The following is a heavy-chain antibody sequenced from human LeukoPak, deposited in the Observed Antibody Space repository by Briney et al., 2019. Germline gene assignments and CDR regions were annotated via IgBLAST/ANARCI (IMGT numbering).Heavy chain of an antibody. V-gene: IGHV1-18*01. D-gene: IGHD3-9*01. CDR1: GYTFTSYG. CDR2: ISAYNGNT. Sequence: ASVKVSCKASGYTFTSYGISWVRQAPGQRLEWMGWISAYNGNTNYAQKLQGRVTMTTDTSTSTAYMELRSLRSDDTAVYYCARDGGDILTGPHFDYWGQGTLVTVSS. CDR3: ARDGGDILTGPHFDY. J-gene: IGHJ4*02.